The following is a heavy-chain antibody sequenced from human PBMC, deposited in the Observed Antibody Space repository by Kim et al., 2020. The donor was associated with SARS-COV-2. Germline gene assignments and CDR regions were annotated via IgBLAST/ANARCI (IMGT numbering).Heavy chain of an antibody. Sequence: INIATSVGGRVTISRDNSKNSLYLQMTSLRAEDTAVYYCARGPNYSPFDYWGQGTLVTVSS. D-gene: IGHD4-4*01. CDR3: ARGPNYSPFDY. J-gene: IGHJ4*02. CDR2: I. V-gene: IGHV3-11*04.